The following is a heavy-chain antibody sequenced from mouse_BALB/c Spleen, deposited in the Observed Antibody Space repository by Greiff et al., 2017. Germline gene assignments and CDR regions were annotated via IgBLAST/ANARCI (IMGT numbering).Heavy chain of an antibody. V-gene: IGHV5-6-5*01. CDR1: GFTFSSYA. D-gene: IGHD1-1*01. CDR2: ISSGGST. Sequence: EVQLVESGGGLVKPGGSLKLSCAASGFTFSSYAMSWVRQTPEKRLEWVASISSGGSTYYPDSVKGRFTISRDNARNILYLQMSSLRSEDTAMYYCARAPYYYGSSSFFDYWGQGTTLTVSS. J-gene: IGHJ2*01. CDR3: ARAPYYYGSSSFFDY.